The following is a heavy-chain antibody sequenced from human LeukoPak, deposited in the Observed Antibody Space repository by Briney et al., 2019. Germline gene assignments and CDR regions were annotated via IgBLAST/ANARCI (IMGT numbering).Heavy chain of an antibody. V-gene: IGHV1-69*04. CDR3: ARYLIGGNLFDY. CDR2: IIPILGIA. D-gene: IGHD4-23*01. J-gene: IGHJ4*02. CDR1: GGTFSSYA. Sequence: GSSVKVSCKASGGTFSSYAISWVRQAPGQGLEWMGRIIPILGIANYAQKFQGRVTITADKSTSTAYMELSSLRSEDTAVYYCARYLIGGNLFDYWGQGTLVTVSS.